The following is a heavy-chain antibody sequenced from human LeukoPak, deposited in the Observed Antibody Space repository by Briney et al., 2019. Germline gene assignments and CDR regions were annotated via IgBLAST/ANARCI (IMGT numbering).Heavy chain of an antibody. CDR3: ARDPIVGATRRSSFDY. Sequence: GGSLRLSCAASGFTVSSNYMSWVRQAPGKGLEWVSVIYSGGTTYYADSVKGRFTISRDNSKNTLYLQMNSLRAEDTAVYYCARDPIVGATRRSSFDYWGQGTLVTVSS. CDR1: GFTVSSNY. D-gene: IGHD1-26*01. CDR2: IYSGGTT. J-gene: IGHJ4*02. V-gene: IGHV3-66*01.